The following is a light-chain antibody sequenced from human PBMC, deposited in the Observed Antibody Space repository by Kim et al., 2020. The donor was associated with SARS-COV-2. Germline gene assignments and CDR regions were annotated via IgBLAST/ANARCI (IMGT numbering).Light chain of an antibody. CDR2: NNN. J-gene: IGLJ2*01. V-gene: IGLV1-44*01. CDR1: SSNIGKTT. Sequence: GRRVTISCSGSSSNIGKTTVNWYQHFPGTAPKLFISNNNQRPSGVPDRFSGSKSGTSASLAISGLQSEDEADYYCAAWDDSLKAVIFGGGTQLTVL. CDR3: AAWDDSLKAVI.